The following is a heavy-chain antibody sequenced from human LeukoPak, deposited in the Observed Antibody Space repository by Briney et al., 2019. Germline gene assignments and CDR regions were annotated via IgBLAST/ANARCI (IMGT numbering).Heavy chain of an antibody. Sequence: ASVKVSCKASGYTFTGYYMHWVRQAPGQGLEWMGWINPNSGGTNYAQKFQGRVTMTRDTSISTAYMELSRLRSDDTAVYYCAREIGHYDILTGYYRGSNNFDYWGQGTLVTVSS. CDR1: GYTFTGYY. CDR2: INPNSGGT. CDR3: AREIGHYDILTGYYRGSNNFDY. D-gene: IGHD3-9*01. J-gene: IGHJ4*02. V-gene: IGHV1-2*02.